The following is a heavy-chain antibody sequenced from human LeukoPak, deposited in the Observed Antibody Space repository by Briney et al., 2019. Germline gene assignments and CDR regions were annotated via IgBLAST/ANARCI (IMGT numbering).Heavy chain of an antibody. D-gene: IGHD3-22*01. CDR2: MYYDGISK. J-gene: IGHJ4*02. Sequence: GGSLRLSCAASGFTFSSYGMHWVRQAPGKGLEWVAVMYYDGISKYYADSVKGRFTISRDNSKNTLYLQMNSLRAEDTAVYYCAKRDYYDSSGYSPLFDYWGQGTLVTVSS. CDR1: GFTFSSYG. V-gene: IGHV3-33*06. CDR3: AKRDYYDSSGYSPLFDY.